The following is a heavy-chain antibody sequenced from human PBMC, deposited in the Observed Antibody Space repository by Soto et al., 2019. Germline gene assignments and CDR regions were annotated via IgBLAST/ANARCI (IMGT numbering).Heavy chain of an antibody. CDR2: INSDGSST. J-gene: IGHJ4*02. CDR1: GFTFSSYW. V-gene: IGHV3-74*01. Sequence: GGSLRLFCAASGFTFSSYWMHWVRQAPGKGLVWVSRINSDGSSTSYADSVKGRFTISRDNAKNMLDLQMNSLRAEDTAVYYCERVASSGYYDSSGYYPFDYWGQGTLVTVSS. CDR3: ERVASSGYYDSSGYYPFDY. D-gene: IGHD3-22*01.